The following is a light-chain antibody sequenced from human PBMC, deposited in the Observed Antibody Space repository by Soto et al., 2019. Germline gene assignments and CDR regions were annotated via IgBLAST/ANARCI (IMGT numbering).Light chain of an antibody. V-gene: IGLV2-11*01. CDR3: CSYAGSYTYV. CDR1: SSDVGGYNY. J-gene: IGLJ1*01. Sequence: QSALTQPRSVSGSPGQSVTISCTVTSSDVGGYNYVSWYQQHPGKAPKLMIYDVSKRPSGVPDRFSGSKSGNTASLTISGLQAEDETDCCSYAGSYTYVFGTGTKVTVL. CDR2: DVS.